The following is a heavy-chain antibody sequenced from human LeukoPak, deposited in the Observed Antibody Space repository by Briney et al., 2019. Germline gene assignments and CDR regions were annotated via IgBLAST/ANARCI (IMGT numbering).Heavy chain of an antibody. CDR3: ARELQGAPFDY. V-gene: IGHV4-34*01. J-gene: IGHJ4*02. CDR1: GGSFSGYY. D-gene: IGHD1-26*01. Sequence: SETLSLTCAVYGGSFSGYYWSWIRQPPGKGLEWIGEINHSGSTNYNPSLKSRVTISVDTSKNQFSLKLSSVTAADTAVYYCARELQGAPFDYWGQGTLVTVSS. CDR2: INHSGST.